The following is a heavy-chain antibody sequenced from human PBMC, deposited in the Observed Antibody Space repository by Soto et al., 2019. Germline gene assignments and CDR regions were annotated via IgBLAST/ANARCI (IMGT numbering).Heavy chain of an antibody. D-gene: IGHD3-10*02. CDR2: IYHSRST. V-gene: IGHV4-4*02. CDR1: GFSIRSSNW. CDR3: ASVRGGYYYGMDV. J-gene: IGHJ6*02. Sequence: SETQSLTCAFSGFSIRSSNWWSWVRQPPGKGLEWIGEIYHSRSTKYNPSLKSRVTIDKSKNQFSLKLSSVTAADTAVYYCASVRGGYYYGMDVWGQGTTVTVSS.